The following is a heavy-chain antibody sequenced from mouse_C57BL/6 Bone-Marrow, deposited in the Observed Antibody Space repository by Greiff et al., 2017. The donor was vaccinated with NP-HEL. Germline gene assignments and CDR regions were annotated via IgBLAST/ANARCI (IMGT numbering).Heavy chain of an antibody. D-gene: IGHD3-1*01. CDR3: TRISGAMDY. Sequence: VQLQQSGAELVRPGASVKLSCTASGFNIKDDYMHWVKQRPEQGLEWIGWIDPENGDTEYASKFQGKATIPADTSSNTAYLQLSSLTSEDTAVYYCTRISGAMDYWGQGTSVTVSS. J-gene: IGHJ4*01. CDR1: GFNIKDDY. V-gene: IGHV14-4*01. CDR2: IDPENGDT.